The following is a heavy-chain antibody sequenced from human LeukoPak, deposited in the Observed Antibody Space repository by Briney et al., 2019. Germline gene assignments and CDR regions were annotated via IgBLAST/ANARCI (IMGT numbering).Heavy chain of an antibody. CDR1: GFTFSSYW. J-gene: IGHJ5*02. CDR2: IKQDGSEK. CDR3: ARSIVVVVAATRSGWFDP. D-gene: IGHD2-15*01. V-gene: IGHV3-7*01. Sequence: GGSLRLSCAASGFTFSSYWMSWVRQAPGKGLEWVANIKQDGSEKYYVDSVKGRFTISRDNAKNSQYLQMNSLRAEDTAVYYCARSIVVVVAATRSGWFDPWGQGTLVTVSS.